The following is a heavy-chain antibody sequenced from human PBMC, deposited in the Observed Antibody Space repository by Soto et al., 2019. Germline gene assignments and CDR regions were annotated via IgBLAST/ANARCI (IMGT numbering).Heavy chain of an antibody. D-gene: IGHD5-12*01. CDR2: VDYTGSYT. J-gene: IGHJ4*02. V-gene: IGHV3-23*01. CDR1: GFTFSGFA. CDR3: AKRSGGFSEFDY. Sequence: EVQLLESGGSLVQPGGSLRLSCAASGFTFSGFAKNWVRQPPGKGLEWVSSVDYTGSYTFYAASVKGRFTISRDNSKNMVYLELNSLRAEDTAVYYCAKRSGGFSEFDYWGQGTLVIVSS.